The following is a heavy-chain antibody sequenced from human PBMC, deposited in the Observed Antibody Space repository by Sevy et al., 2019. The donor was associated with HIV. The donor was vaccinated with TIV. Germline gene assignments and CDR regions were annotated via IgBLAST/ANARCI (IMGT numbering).Heavy chain of an antibody. CDR3: ARNGLYGSGSFYYYYYGMDV. CDR1: GFTFSSYS. V-gene: IGHV3-21*01. D-gene: IGHD3-10*01. Sequence: GGSLRLSCAASGFTFSSYSMNWVRQAPGKGLEWVSSISSSSSYIYYADSVKGRFTISRENAKNSLYLQMNSLRAEDTAVYYCARNGLYGSGSFYYYYYGMDVWGQGTTVTVSS. CDR2: ISSSSSYI. J-gene: IGHJ6*02.